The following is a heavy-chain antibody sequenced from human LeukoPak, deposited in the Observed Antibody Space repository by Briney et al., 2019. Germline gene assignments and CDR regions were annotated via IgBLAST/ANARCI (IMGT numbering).Heavy chain of an antibody. V-gene: IGHV3-11*01. CDR3: ARERPAKYYFDY. D-gene: IGHD2-2*01. CDR1: GITFSDYY. J-gene: IGHJ4*02. CDR2: ISSSGSTI. Sequence: GGSLRLSCAASGITFSDYYMSWIRQAPGKGLEWVSYISSSGSTIYYADSVKGRFTISRDNAKNSLYLQMNSLRAEDTAVYYCARERPAKYYFDYWGQGTLVTVSS.